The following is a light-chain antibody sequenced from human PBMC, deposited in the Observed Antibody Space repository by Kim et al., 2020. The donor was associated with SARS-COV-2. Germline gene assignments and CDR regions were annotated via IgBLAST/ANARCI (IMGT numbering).Light chain of an antibody. CDR1: SSDVGGYNY. CDR3: SSYAGSNIVV. J-gene: IGLJ2*01. Sequence: QSVLTQPSSASGSPGQSVTISCTGTSSDVGGYNYVSWYQQSPGKAPKLMIFEVSERPSGVPDRFSGSKSGNTASLTVSGLQAEDEADYYCSSYAGSNIVVFGGGTQLTVL. CDR2: EVS. V-gene: IGLV2-8*01.